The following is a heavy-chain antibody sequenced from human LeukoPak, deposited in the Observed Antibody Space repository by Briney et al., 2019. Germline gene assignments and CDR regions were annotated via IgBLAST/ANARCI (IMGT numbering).Heavy chain of an antibody. CDR1: GGPISSSSYY. CDR3: ARTYYDILTQFDY. CDR2: IYYSGST. D-gene: IGHD3-9*01. V-gene: IGHV4-39*01. J-gene: IGHJ4*02. Sequence: SETLSLTCTVSGGPISSSSYYWGWIRQPPGKGLEWIGSIYYSGSTYYNPSLKSRVTISVDTSKNQFSLKLSSVTAADTAVYYCARTYYDILTQFDYWGQGTLVTVSS.